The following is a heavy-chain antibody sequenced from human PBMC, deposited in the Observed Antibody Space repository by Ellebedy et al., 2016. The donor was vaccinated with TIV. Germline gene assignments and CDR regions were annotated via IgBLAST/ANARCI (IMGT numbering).Heavy chain of an antibody. V-gene: IGHV3-23*01. CDR1: GFTFSPYD. Sequence: PGGSLRLSCAASGFTFSPYDKSPVRQAPGKGLEWVSGIVGSGAQKYADSVKGRFTISRENSKRTVDLQMNSLRAEDTALYFCAKDRTSGDGYWVFDSWGQGTMVSVSS. CDR2: IVGSGA. D-gene: IGHD5-18*01. CDR3: AKDRTSGDGYWVFDS. J-gene: IGHJ4*02.